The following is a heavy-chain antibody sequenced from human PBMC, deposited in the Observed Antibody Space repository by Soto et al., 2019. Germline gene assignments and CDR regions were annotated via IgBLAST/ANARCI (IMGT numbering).Heavy chain of an antibody. CDR3: ARDTGSDLRVVTANFDY. J-gene: IGHJ4*02. Sequence: ASVKVSCKPAGDGFSSYVLHWVRQAPGQGLEWMGWINADNGDTKYSQKFQDRVTITRDTSASIAYMEVSSLRSEDTAVYYCARDTGSDLRVVTANFDYWGKGTIVTVSS. D-gene: IGHD2-21*02. CDR1: GDGFSSYV. CDR2: INADNGDT. V-gene: IGHV1-3*01.